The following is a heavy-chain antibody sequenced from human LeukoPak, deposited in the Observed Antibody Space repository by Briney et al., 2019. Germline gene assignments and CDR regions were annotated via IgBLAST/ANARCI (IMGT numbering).Heavy chain of an antibody. J-gene: IGHJ4*02. V-gene: IGHV4-38-2*01. CDR3: ARRIDTSYFDY. CDR1: GYSISSGYY. Sequence: PSETLSLTCAVSGYSISSGYYWGWIRQPPGKGLEWIGSMYHSGSTYYNPSLKSRVTISVDTSKNQFSLKLSSVTAADTAVYYCARRIDTSYFDYWGQGTLVTVSS. D-gene: IGHD2-15*01. CDR2: MYHSGST.